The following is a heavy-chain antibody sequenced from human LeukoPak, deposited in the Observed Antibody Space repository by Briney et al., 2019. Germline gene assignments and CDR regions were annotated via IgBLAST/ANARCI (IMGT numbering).Heavy chain of an antibody. V-gene: IGHV1-46*01. CDR1: GYTLTSYY. D-gene: IGHD5-24*01. Sequence: GSVKDSCMASGYTLTSYYIHWVRQAPGQGLEWMGIINPSGGSTSYAQKFQGTVTMTRTPTTSTVYMEPTSLRSEEPAVYYCAREEEMATNPFFDFWGQGTLVTVSS. CDR3: AREEEMATNPFFDF. J-gene: IGHJ4*02. CDR2: INPSGGST.